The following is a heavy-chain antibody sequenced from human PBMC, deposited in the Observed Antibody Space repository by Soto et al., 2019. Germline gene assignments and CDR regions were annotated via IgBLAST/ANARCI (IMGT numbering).Heavy chain of an antibody. Sequence: SETLSLTCIVSGGSISGSYCSWIRQSPGKGLEWLGYVYYTGSTNYSPSLRSRVSISVDTSKNEFSLRLSSVTAADTAVYFCARSVAVPGAHIDYWGQGTQVTVSS. J-gene: IGHJ4*02. V-gene: IGHV4-59*01. CDR3: ARSVAVPGAHIDY. D-gene: IGHD6-19*01. CDR2: VYYTGST. CDR1: GGSISGSY.